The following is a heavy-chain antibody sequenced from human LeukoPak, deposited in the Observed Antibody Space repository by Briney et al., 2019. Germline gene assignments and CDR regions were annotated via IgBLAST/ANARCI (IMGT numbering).Heavy chain of an antibody. Sequence: GTSVKVSCKASGFTFTRSAMQWVRQARGQRLEWIGWIVVGSGNTNYAQKFQERVTITRDMSTSTAYMELSSLRSEDTAVYYCAAVDILTGYLYGMDVWGQGTTVTVSS. CDR2: IVVGSGNT. V-gene: IGHV1-58*02. J-gene: IGHJ6*02. CDR1: GFTFTRSA. CDR3: AAVDILTGYLYGMDV. D-gene: IGHD3-9*01.